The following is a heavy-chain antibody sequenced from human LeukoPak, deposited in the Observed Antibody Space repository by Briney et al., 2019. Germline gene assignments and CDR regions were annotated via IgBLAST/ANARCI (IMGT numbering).Heavy chain of an antibody. CDR3: AREVYYDSSGYYN. Sequence: GASVKVSCKASGYTFTSYGISWVRQAPGQGLEWMGWISAYNGNTGYAQKFQGRVTITRNASISTAYMELSSLRSEDTAVYYCAREVYYDSSGYYNWGQGTLVTVSS. D-gene: IGHD3-22*01. CDR2: ISAYNGNT. J-gene: IGHJ4*02. CDR1: GYTFTSYG. V-gene: IGHV1-8*03.